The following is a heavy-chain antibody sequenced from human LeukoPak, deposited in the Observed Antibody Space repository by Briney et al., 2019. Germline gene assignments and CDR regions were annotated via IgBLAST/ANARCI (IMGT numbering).Heavy chain of an antibody. CDR2: ISSSSSYI. V-gene: IGHV3-21*01. J-gene: IGHJ3*02. D-gene: IGHD6-13*01. CDR3: ARVLLVQGAFDI. Sequence: PGGSLRLSCAASGFTFSSYSMNWVRQAPGKGLEWVSSISSSSSYIYYADSVKGRFTISRDNAKNSLYLQMNSLRAEDTAVYYCARVLLVQGAFDIWGQGTMVTVSS. CDR1: GFTFSSYS.